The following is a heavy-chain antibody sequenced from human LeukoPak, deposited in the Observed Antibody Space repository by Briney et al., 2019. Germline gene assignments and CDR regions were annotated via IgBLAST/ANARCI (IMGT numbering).Heavy chain of an antibody. Sequence: SETLSLTCAVSGVSFDDYYWSWVRQTPGKGLEWIGEINHSGYTNDSPSLKGRVTLSIDTSRKQFSLNLRSVTVADTGIYYCARVGGTLVWGQGTLVTVSS. D-gene: IGHD1-26*01. CDR1: GVSFDDYY. V-gene: IGHV4-34*01. J-gene: IGHJ4*02. CDR2: INHSGYT. CDR3: ARVGGTLV.